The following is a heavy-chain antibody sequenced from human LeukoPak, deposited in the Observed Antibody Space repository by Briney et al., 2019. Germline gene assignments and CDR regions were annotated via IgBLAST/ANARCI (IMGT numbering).Heavy chain of an antibody. CDR2: INAGNGNA. D-gene: IGHD6-19*01. V-gene: IGHV1-3*01. J-gene: IGHJ4*02. CDR1: GYTFTSNA. CDR3: AREDSSGWLTFDY. Sequence: ASVKVSCKASGYTFTSNAIHWVRQAPGQRLEWMGWINAGNGNAKYSQKFQGRVTITRDTSASTAYMELSSLRSEDTAVYYCAREDSSGWLTFDYWGQGTLVTVSS.